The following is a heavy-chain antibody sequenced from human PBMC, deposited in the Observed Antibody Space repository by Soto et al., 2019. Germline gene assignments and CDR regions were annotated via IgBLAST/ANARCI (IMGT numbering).Heavy chain of an antibody. J-gene: IGHJ4*02. Sequence: SLRLSWAAAGGTFDDYAMHWIRPAPGKGLEWVSGISWNSGSLGYGDSVKGRFTISRDNAKNSLYLQMNSLRPEDTAFYYCAKDNGGYYDSSGNFEYWGQGTLVTVS. CDR3: AKDNGGYYDSSGNFEY. D-gene: IGHD3-22*01. V-gene: IGHV3-9*01. CDR2: ISWNSGSL. CDR1: GGTFDDYA.